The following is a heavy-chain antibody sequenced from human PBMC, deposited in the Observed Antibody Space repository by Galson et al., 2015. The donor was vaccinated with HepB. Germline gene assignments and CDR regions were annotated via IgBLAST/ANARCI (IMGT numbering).Heavy chain of an antibody. CDR3: ATGMAVAGTVTYFDY. CDR2: VYPGNSDT. Sequence: QSGAEVKKPGESLKISCQGSGYSFTNYWIAWVRQMPGKGLEWMGIVYPGNSDTRYSKSFQGQVTISADKSISTAYLQWSGLKASDTAMYYCATGMAVAGTVTYFDYWGQGTVVTVSS. CDR1: GYSFTNYW. D-gene: IGHD6-19*01. J-gene: IGHJ4*02. V-gene: IGHV5-51*03.